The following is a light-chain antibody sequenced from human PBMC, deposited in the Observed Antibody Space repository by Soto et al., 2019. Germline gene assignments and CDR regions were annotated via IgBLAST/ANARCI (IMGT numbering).Light chain of an antibody. J-gene: IGKJ5*01. V-gene: IGKV1-39*01. CDR2: AAS. Sequence: DIQMTQSPSSLSASVGDRVTITCRASESIARHLNWYQQKPGKAPKLLIYAASSLQNGVPSRFRGGGSGTDFTLTINNLQPEDFAAYYCQQTYSTLSITFGQGTRLKIK. CDR3: QQTYSTLSIT. CDR1: ESIARH.